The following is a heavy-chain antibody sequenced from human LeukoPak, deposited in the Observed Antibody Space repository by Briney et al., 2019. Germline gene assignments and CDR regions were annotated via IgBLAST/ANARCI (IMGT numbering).Heavy chain of an antibody. J-gene: IGHJ4*02. Sequence: GGSLRLSCAASGFTFSSYSMNWVRQAPGKGLEWLAYISGSGSDMYYADSVKGRFTISRDNAKNSLYLQMNSLRAEDTAVYYCARVWYSGSYPVDYWGQGTLVTVSS. CDR2: ISGSGSDM. V-gene: IGHV3-21*05. D-gene: IGHD1-26*01. CDR1: GFTFSSYS. CDR3: ARVWYSGSYPVDY.